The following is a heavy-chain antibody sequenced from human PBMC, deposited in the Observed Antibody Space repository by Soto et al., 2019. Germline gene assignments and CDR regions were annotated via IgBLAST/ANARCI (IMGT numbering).Heavy chain of an antibody. CDR1: GFTFSGYE. Sequence: EVQLLESGGGLVRPGGSLRLSCAASGFTFSGYEMNWVRQAPGKGLEWVSYISGSGRTIYDPDSVKGRFTISRDNAKESLCLRINSLGAEDTAVYYCAREVVVFGVIIPTPMDVWGQGTTVTVSS. CDR3: AREVVVFGVIIPTPMDV. D-gene: IGHD3-3*01. V-gene: IGHV3-48*03. J-gene: IGHJ6*02. CDR2: ISGSGRTI.